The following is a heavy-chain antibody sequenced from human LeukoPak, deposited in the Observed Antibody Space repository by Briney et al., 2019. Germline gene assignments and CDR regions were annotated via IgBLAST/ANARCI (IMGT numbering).Heavy chain of an antibody. V-gene: IGHV4-59*12. CDR2: IHYSGST. CDR1: GGSISSSY. CDR3: ARDVEMATVGSYFYAMDV. D-gene: IGHD5-24*01. Sequence: SETLSLTCTISGGSISSSYWSWIRQPPGKGLEYLGYIHYSGSTDYNPSLKSRTTISIDTSKNQFSLKLTSVTAADTAVYYCARDVEMATVGSYFYAMDVWGQGTTVTVSS. J-gene: IGHJ6*02.